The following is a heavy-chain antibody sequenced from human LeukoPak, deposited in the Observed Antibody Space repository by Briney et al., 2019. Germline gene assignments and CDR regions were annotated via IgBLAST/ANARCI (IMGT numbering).Heavy chain of an antibody. J-gene: IGHJ5*02. CDR2: IYPGDSDT. D-gene: IGHD3-10*01. CDR1: GYSFTSYW. CDR3: ARQYYGSGSYQNWFDP. Sequence: GESLKISCKGSGYSFTSYWIGWVRQMPGKGLEWMGIIYPGDSDTRYSPSFQGQVTISADKSISTAYLQWSSLKASDTAMYYCARQYYGSGSYQNWFDPWGQGTLVTVSS. V-gene: IGHV5-51*01.